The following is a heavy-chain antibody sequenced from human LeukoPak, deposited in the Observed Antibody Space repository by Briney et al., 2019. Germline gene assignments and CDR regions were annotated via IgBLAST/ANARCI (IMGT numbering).Heavy chain of an antibody. CDR1: GGSFSGYY. Sequence: SETLSLTRAVYGGSFSGYYWSWIRQPPGKGLGWIGEINHSGSTNYNPSLKSRVTISVDTSKNQFSLKLSSVTAADTAVYYCARFQRDRKYSSGWYLVTSNWFDPWGQGTLVTVSS. CDR2: INHSGST. D-gene: IGHD6-19*01. V-gene: IGHV4-34*01. CDR3: ARFQRDRKYSSGWYLVTSNWFDP. J-gene: IGHJ5*02.